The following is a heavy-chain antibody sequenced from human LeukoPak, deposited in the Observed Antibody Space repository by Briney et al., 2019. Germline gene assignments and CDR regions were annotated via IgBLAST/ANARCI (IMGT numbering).Heavy chain of an antibody. CDR2: ISSSSDYI. CDR3: ARDGGRREDY. Sequence: GGSLRLSCAASGFTFSSHTINWVRQAPGKGLEWVSSISSSSDYIHYADSVKGRFTISRDNAKNSLYLQMNSLRAEDTAVYYCARDGGRREDYWGQGALVTVSS. J-gene: IGHJ4*02. V-gene: IGHV3-21*01. CDR1: GFTFSSHT. D-gene: IGHD2-15*01.